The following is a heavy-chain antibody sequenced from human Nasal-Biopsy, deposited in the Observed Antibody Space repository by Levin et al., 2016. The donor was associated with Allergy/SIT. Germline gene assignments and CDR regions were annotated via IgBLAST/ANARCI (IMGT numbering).Heavy chain of an antibody. CDR3: AKSRSGVVTAASNY. CDR2: ISDTT. J-gene: IGHJ4*02. D-gene: IGHD2-2*01. Sequence: GESLKISCAASGFIFSNYSMSWVRQAPGKGLEWVSGISDTTYYADSVRGRFTISRDNSNNTLYLQMSSLRAEDTAVYYCAKSRSGVVTAASNYWGQGTLVTVSS. V-gene: IGHV3-23*01. CDR1: GFIFSNYS.